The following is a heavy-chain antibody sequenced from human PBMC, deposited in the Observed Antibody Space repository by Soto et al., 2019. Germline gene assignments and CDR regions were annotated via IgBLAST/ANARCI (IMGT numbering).Heavy chain of an antibody. D-gene: IGHD3-9*01. J-gene: IGHJ6*02. CDR3: ARRYYDILTGYPSLYGMDV. V-gene: IGHV1-69*12. Sequence: QVQLVQSGAEVKKPGSSVKVSCKASGGTFSSYAISWVRQAPGQGLEWMGGIIPIFGTANYAQKFQGRVTITADECTSTAYMELSSLRSEDTAVYYCARRYYDILTGYPSLYGMDVWGQGTTVTVSS. CDR2: IIPIFGTA. CDR1: GGTFSSYA.